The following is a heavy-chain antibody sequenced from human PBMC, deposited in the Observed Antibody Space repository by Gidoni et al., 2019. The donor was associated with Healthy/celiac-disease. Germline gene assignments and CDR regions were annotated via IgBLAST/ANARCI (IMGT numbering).Heavy chain of an antibody. CDR2: INPRGGST. CDR1: GYTFTSYY. V-gene: IGHV1-46*01. D-gene: IGHD4-17*01. J-gene: IGHJ2*01. Sequence: QVQLVQSGAEVKKPGASVKVSCMAYGYTFTSYYMHWVRQAPGQGLEWMGIINPRGGSTSYAQKFQGRVTMTRDTSTSTVYMELSSLRSEDTAVYYCARGWGGDYVIGSYWYFDLWGRGTLVTVSS. CDR3: ARGWGGDYVIGSYWYFDL.